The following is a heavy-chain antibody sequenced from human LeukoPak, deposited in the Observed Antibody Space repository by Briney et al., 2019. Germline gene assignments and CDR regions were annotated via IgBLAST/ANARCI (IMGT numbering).Heavy chain of an antibody. D-gene: IGHD3-22*01. CDR1: GYTLTELS. CDR3: AATVPDSSGYCYGY. V-gene: IGHV1-24*01. CDR2: FDPEDGET. Sequence: ASVKVSCKVSGYTLTELSMHWVRQAPGKGLEWMGGFDPEDGETIYAQKFQGRVTMTEDTSTDTAYTELSSLRSEDTAVYYCAATVPDSSGYCYGYWGQGTLVTVSS. J-gene: IGHJ4*02.